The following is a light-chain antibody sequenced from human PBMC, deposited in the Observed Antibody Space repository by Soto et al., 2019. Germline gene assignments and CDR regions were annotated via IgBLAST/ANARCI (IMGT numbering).Light chain of an antibody. CDR1: RSDVGGYEY. V-gene: IGLV2-14*01. CDR3: SSYTSSSTLV. J-gene: IGLJ2*01. Sequence: QSALTQPASVSGSPGQSITISCTGTRSDVGGYEYVSWYQQHPGKAPKLMIYDVSNRPSGVSNRFSGSKSGNTASLTISGLQAEDEADYFCSSYTSSSTLVFGGATKLTVL. CDR2: DVS.